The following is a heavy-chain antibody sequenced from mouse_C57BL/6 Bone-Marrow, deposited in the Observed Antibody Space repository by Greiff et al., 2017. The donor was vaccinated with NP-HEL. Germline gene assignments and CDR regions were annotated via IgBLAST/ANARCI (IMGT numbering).Heavy chain of an antibody. CDR3: AKPLYYGSSPWFAY. V-gene: IGHV1-22*01. Sequence: SGPELVKPGASVKMSCKASGYTFTDYNMHWVKQSHGKSLEWIGYINPNNGGTSYNQKFKGKATLTVNKSSSTAYMELRSLTSEDSAVYYCAKPLYYGSSPWFAYWGQGTLVTVSA. CDR1: GYTFTDYN. D-gene: IGHD1-1*01. J-gene: IGHJ3*01. CDR2: INPNNGGT.